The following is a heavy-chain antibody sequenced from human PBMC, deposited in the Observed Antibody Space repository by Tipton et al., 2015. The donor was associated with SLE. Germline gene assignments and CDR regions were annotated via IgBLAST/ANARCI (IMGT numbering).Heavy chain of an antibody. V-gene: IGHV1-24*01. CDR3: ARVCTSGICLDSALGYFDF. CDR1: GKTLTEVS. Sequence: QLVQSGAEVKKPGASVKVSCKVSGKTLTEVSMHWVRQAPGKGLEWMGGFDPEDGETIHAQKFQGRVTMTEDTSTDTAYMELRSLRSDDTAVYYCARVCTSGICLDSALGYFDFWGQGTLVTVSS. D-gene: IGHD2-8*02. CDR2: FDPEDGET. J-gene: IGHJ4*02.